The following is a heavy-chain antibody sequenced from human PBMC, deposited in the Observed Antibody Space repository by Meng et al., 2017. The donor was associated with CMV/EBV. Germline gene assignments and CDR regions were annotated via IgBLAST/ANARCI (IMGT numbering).Heavy chain of an antibody. J-gene: IGHJ5*02. Sequence: SGYPFTSYGIRWVRQAPGQGLEWMGWISAYNGNTNYAQKLQGRVTMTTDTSTSTAYMELRSLRSDDTAVYYCARDIVLMVYASWFDPWGQGTLVTVSS. V-gene: IGHV1-18*01. CDR2: ISAYNGNT. CDR3: ARDIVLMVYASWFDP. D-gene: IGHD2-8*01. CDR1: GYPFTSYG.